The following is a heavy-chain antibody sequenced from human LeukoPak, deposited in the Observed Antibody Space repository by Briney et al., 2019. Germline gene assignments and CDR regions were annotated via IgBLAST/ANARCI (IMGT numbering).Heavy chain of an antibody. CDR3: ARGYSSSWYVRGFHYYYMDV. CDR1: GFTFSSYA. V-gene: IGHV3-64*01. CDR2: ISSNGGST. Sequence: GGSLRLSCAASGFTFSSYAMHWVRQAPGKGLEYVSAISSNGGSTYYANSVKGRFTISRDNSKNTLYLQMGSLRAEDMAVYYCARGYSSSWYVRGFHYYYMDVWGKGTTVTVSS. D-gene: IGHD6-13*01. J-gene: IGHJ6*03.